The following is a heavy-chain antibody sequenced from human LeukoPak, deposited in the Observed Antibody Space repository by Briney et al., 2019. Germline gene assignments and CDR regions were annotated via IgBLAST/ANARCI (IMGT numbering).Heavy chain of an antibody. D-gene: IGHD6-19*01. V-gene: IGHV3-21*01. J-gene: IGHJ4*02. CDR2: ITSSSYI. Sequence: GGSLRLSCAASGFAFSAYSMNWVRQAPGKGLEWVSTITSSSYIYYADSVKGRFTISRDNAKSSLYLQMNSLRVEDTAVYYCARDPVGWYEDYLDFWGQGTLVTVSS. CDR3: ARDPVGWYEDYLDF. CDR1: GFAFSAYS.